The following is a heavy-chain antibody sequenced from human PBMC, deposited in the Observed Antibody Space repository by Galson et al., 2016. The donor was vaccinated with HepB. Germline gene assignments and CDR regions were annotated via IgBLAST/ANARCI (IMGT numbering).Heavy chain of an antibody. V-gene: IGHV1-18*01. CDR2: ISANNGKT. CDR3: ARDDLWGCRNSGCYTDDWFDP. D-gene: IGHD6-19*01. Sequence: SVKVSCKGSGYNFISYGISWVRQAPGQGLEWMGWISANNGKTKYAQKVQGRVIMTTDRSTNTAYMELTSLRSDDTAVYYCARDDLWGCRNSGCYTDDWFDPWGQGTLVTVSS. CDR1: GYNFISYG. J-gene: IGHJ5*02.